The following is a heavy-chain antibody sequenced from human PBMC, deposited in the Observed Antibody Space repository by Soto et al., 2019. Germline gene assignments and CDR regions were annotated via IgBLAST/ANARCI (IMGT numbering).Heavy chain of an antibody. CDR2: IYYSWST. CDR3: GRDQGDLLGFYDY. Sequence: QVQLQESGPGLVKPSQTLSLTCSVSGGSISSGGYFWGWIRQLPGQGLEWIGSIYYSWSTYSNPSLKSRVTISVDTSKKHFSLKLSSVTAADTAVYYCGRDQGDLLGFYDYWGQGTLVTVSS. J-gene: IGHJ4*02. V-gene: IGHV4-31*03. CDR1: GGSISSGGYF. D-gene: IGHD1-26*01.